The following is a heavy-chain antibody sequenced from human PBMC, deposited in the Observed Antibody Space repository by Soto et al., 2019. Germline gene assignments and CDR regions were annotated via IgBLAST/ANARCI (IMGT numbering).Heavy chain of an antibody. CDR3: APPPGGGGS. CDR1: GFTVSNNY. CDR2: IYSGGYT. D-gene: IGHD3-10*01. V-gene: IGHV3-53*01. Sequence: EVQLVESGGGLIQPGGSLRLSCAVSGFTVSNNYMSWVRQAPGKGLEGVSVIYSGGYTAYGDSVKGRFTISRDNSKNTPFLQTKRLGPHGSGVFFWAPPPGGGGSWGQGTLVTVSS. J-gene: IGHJ5*02.